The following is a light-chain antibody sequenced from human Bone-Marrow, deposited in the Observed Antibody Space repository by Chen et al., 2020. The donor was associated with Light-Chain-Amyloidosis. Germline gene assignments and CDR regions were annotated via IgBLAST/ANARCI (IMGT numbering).Light chain of an antibody. CDR1: DLPTKY. Sequence: SYELTQPPSVSVSPGQTARISCSGDDLPTKYAYWYQQKPGQAPVLVIHRDTERPSGISELFSGSSAGTTATLTISVVQAEDEADYHCQAADSSGTYEVIFGGGTKLTVL. CDR2: RDT. CDR3: QAADSSGTYEVI. J-gene: IGLJ2*01. V-gene: IGLV3-25*03.